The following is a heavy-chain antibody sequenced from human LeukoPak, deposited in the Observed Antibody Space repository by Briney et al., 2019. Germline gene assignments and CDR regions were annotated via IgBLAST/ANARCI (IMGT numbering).Heavy chain of an antibody. CDR2: ISYDGSNK. J-gene: IGHJ4*02. Sequence: PGGSLRLSCAASGFTFSSYGMHWVRQAPGRGLEWVAVISYDGSNKYYADSVKGRFTISRDNSKNTLYLQMNSLRAEDTSVYYCAKGGILTGPFDYWGQGTLVTVSS. V-gene: IGHV3-30*18. CDR3: AKGGILTGPFDY. CDR1: GFTFSSYG. D-gene: IGHD3-9*01.